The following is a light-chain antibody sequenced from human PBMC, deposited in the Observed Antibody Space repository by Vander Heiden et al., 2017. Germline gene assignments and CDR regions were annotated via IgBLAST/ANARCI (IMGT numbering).Light chain of an antibody. CDR3: QSADSSGADVV. Sequence: YELTQPPSVSVSPGQTARITCSGDALPKQYAFWYQQKPGQAPVLVMYKDSERSSGIPDRFSGSSSGTTVTLTISGVQAEDEADYYCQSADSSGADVVFGGGTKLTGL. CDR1: ALPKQY. CDR2: KDS. V-gene: IGLV3-25*03. J-gene: IGLJ2*01.